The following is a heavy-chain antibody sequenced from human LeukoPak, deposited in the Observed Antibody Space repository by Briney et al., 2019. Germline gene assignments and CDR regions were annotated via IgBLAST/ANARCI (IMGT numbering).Heavy chain of an antibody. Sequence: SETLSLTCAVYGGSFSGYYWSWIRQPPGKGLEWIGEINHSGSTQYNPSLKSRVTISLDTSKNQFSLKLSSVTAADTAVYYCARDIVYYYYMDVWGKGTTVTVSS. J-gene: IGHJ6*03. V-gene: IGHV4-34*01. CDR1: GGSFSGYY. CDR2: INHSGST. CDR3: ARDIVYYYYMDV. D-gene: IGHD2-21*01.